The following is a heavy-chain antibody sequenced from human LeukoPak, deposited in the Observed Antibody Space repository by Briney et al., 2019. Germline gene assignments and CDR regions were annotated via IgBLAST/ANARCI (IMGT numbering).Heavy chain of an antibody. D-gene: IGHD2-21*02. Sequence: PSETLSLTCTVSGYSISSGYYWGWIRQPPGKGLEWIGSIYHSGSTYYNPSLKSRVTISVDTSKNQFSLKLSSVTAADTAVYYCASYTDSYYYYYMDVWGKGTTVTVSS. J-gene: IGHJ6*03. CDR3: ASYTDSYYYYYMDV. CDR2: IYHSGST. V-gene: IGHV4-38-2*02. CDR1: GYSISSGYY.